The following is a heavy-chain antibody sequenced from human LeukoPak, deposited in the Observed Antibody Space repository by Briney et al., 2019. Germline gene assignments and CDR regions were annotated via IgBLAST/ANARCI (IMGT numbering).Heavy chain of an antibody. CDR3: ARVDYGDASFGY. CDR2: INHSGST. V-gene: IGHV4-34*01. CDR1: GGSFSGYD. D-gene: IGHD4-17*01. Sequence: SETLSLTCAVYGGSFSGYDWSWIRQPPGKGLEWIGEINHSGSTNYSPSLKSRVTISVDTSKNHFSLKVGSVTAADTAVYYCARVDYGDASFGYWGQGTLVTVSS. J-gene: IGHJ4*02.